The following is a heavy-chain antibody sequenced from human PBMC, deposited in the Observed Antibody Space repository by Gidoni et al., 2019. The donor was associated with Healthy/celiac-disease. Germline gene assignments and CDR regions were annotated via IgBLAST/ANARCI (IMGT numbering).Heavy chain of an antibody. D-gene: IGHD3-16*01. CDR1: GGSISSGGYY. J-gene: IGHJ4*02. CDR2: IYYSGST. Sequence: QVQLQESGPGLVKPSQTLSLNCTVSGGSISSGGYYWSWIRQHPGKGLEWIGYIYYSGSTYYNPSLKSRVNISVDTSKNQFSLKLSSVTAADTAVYYCARDRGRYYFDYWGQGTLVTVSS. V-gene: IGHV4-31*03. CDR3: ARDRGRYYFDY.